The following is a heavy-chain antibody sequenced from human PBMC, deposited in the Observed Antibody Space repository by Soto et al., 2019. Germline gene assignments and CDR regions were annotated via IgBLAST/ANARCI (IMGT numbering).Heavy chain of an antibody. D-gene: IGHD6-6*01. CDR2: LSYDGSNK. CDR3: AEAGPYSTSSGRKLDH. Sequence: QVQLVEPGGGVVQPGRSLRLSCAASGFTFSSYGMHWVRQAPGKGLEWVAFLSYDGSNKYYADSVKGRITISRDNSKNTLDLQIHSLRAEDTAVYYCAEAGPYSTSSGRKLDHGGQGTLVTVSS. J-gene: IGHJ4*02. V-gene: IGHV3-30*18. CDR1: GFTFSSYG.